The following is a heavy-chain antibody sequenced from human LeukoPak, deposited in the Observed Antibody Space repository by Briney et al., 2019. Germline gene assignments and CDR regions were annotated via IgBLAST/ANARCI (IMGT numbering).Heavy chain of an antibody. D-gene: IGHD3-3*01. CDR3: ARVFWSGYSYFDY. Sequence: SETLSLTCTVSGYSISSGHYWAWIRQSPEKGLECIATMFHSGSTYYNPSLKSRVTTSVDTSKNEFSLNLSSVTAADTAVYYCARVFWSGYSYFDYWGQGTLVTVSS. CDR1: GYSISSGHY. V-gene: IGHV4-38-2*02. J-gene: IGHJ4*02. CDR2: MFHSGST.